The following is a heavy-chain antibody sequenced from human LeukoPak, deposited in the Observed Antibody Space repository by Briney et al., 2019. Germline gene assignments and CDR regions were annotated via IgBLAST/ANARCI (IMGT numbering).Heavy chain of an antibody. D-gene: IGHD2-15*01. CDR2: TSYDGSNK. Sequence: PGRSLRLSCAASGFTFSSYGMHWVRQAPGKGLEWVAVTSYDGSNKYYADSVKGRFTISRDNSKNTLYLQMNSLRAEDTAVYYCAKDYCSGGSCYPYYFDYWGQGTLVTVSS. J-gene: IGHJ4*02. CDR1: GFTFSSYG. V-gene: IGHV3-30*18. CDR3: AKDYCSGGSCYPYYFDY.